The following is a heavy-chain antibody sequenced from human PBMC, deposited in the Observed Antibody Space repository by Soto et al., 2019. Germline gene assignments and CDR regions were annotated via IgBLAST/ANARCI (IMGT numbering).Heavy chain of an antibody. D-gene: IGHD3-3*01. CDR2: VYYGGST. CDR1: GDSIRSYY. V-gene: IGHV4-59*01. Sequence: SETLSLTCTVSGDSIRSYYWTWIRQPPGRGLEWIGHVYYGGSTNYNPSLQSRVTISLDTSKNQFSLRLTSMTAADAAVYYCAGEGALATFGVVWGQGTRVTVS. CDR3: AGEGALATFGVV. J-gene: IGHJ4*02.